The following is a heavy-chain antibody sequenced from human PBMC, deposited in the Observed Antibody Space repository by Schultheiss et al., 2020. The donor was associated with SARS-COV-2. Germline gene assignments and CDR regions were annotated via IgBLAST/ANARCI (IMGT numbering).Heavy chain of an antibody. D-gene: IGHD6-13*01. CDR3: ARLRRISAAGIKSWFDP. J-gene: IGHJ5*02. V-gene: IGHV4-34*01. Sequence: SETLSLTCAVYGGSFSGYYWSWIRQPPGKGLEWIGEINHSGSTNYNPSLKSRVTISVDTSKNQFSLTLNSVTAADTAVYFCARLRRISAAGIKSWFDPWGQGMLVTVSS. CDR1: GGSFSGYY. CDR2: INHSGST.